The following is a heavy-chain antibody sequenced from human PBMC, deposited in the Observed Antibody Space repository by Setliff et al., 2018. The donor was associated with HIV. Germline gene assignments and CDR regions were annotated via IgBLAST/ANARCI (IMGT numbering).Heavy chain of an antibody. CDR3: ARPRRVRSRAWYWFDI. Sequence: KASETLSLTCAASGYSINSGFSRAWIRQPPGQGPQWIGSIYQSGSIYYNPSLQSRVTISVDSSKNQFSLNLFSVTAADTAVYYCARPRRVRSRAWYWFDIWDQGTLVTVSS. CDR2: IYQSGSI. D-gene: IGHD6-19*01. J-gene: IGHJ5*02. CDR1: GYSINSGFS. V-gene: IGHV4-38-2*01.